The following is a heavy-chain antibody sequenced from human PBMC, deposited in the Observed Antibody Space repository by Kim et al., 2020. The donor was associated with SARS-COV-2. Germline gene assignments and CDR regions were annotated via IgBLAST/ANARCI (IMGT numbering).Heavy chain of an antibody. CDR2: FSAYNCNT. D-gene: IGHD3-22*01. J-gene: IGHJ4*01. CDR3: SLPVISLVLCVHNFPPSYF. CDR1: GYTFTSYG. Sequence: ASVKVSCKASGYTFTSYGISWVRQAPGQVLEWFAWFSAYNCNTNYAQKLHGIVSITTDTSTITAYLQLSILLSVDTAVFSFSLPVISLVLCVHNFPPSYF. V-gene: IGHV1-18*01.